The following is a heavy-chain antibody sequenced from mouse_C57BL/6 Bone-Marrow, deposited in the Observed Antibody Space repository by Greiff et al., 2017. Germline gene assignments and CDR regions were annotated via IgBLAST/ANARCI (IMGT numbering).Heavy chain of an antibody. Sequence: QVQLKESGAELVRPGTSVKVSCKASGYAFTNYLIEWVKQRPGQGLEWIGVINPGSGGTNYNEKFKGKATLTADKSSSTAYMQLSSLTSEDSAVYFCAISELGQDYFDYWGQGTTLTVSS. V-gene: IGHV1-54*01. CDR1: GYAFTNYL. CDR2: INPGSGGT. D-gene: IGHD4-1*01. CDR3: AISELGQDYFDY. J-gene: IGHJ2*01.